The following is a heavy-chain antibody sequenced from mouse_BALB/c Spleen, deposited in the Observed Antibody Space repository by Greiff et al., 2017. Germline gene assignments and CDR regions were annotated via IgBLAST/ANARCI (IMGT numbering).Heavy chain of an antibody. Sequence: VQLQQSGPELVKPGASVKISCKASGYTFTDYNMHWVKQSHGKSLKWIGYIYPYNGGTGYNQKFKSKATLTVDNSSSTAYMELRSLTSEDSAVYYCARQNYYGSSYYAMDYWGQGTSVTVSS. CDR3: ARQNYYGSSYYAMDY. D-gene: IGHD1-1*01. CDR1: GYTFTDYN. V-gene: IGHV1S29*02. CDR2: IYPYNGGT. J-gene: IGHJ4*01.